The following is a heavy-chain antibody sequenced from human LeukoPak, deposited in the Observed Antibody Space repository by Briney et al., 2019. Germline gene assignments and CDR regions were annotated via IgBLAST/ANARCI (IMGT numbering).Heavy chain of an antibody. CDR3: ARDNRRWLQFWNAFDI. CDR2: ISSSGSTI. Sequence: GGSLRLSCAAPGFTFSDYYMSWIRQAPGKGLEWVSYISSSGSTIYYADSVKGRFTVSRDNAKNSLYLQMNSLRAEDTAVYYCARDNRRWLQFWNAFDIWGQGTMVTVSS. CDR1: GFTFSDYY. V-gene: IGHV3-11*04. D-gene: IGHD5-24*01. J-gene: IGHJ3*02.